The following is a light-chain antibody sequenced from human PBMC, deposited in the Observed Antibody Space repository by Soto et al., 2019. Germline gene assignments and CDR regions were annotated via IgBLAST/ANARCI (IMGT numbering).Light chain of an antibody. CDR1: SSNIGAGYD. CDR3: AAWDDSLNGWV. V-gene: IGLV1-40*01. J-gene: IGLJ3*02. Sequence: QSVLTQPPSVSGAPGQRVTISCTGSSSNIGAGYDVHWYQQRPGTAPKLLIFGNINRPSGVPDRFSGSKSGTSASLAITGLQAEDEGDYYCAAWDDSLNGWVFGGGTKVTVL. CDR2: GNI.